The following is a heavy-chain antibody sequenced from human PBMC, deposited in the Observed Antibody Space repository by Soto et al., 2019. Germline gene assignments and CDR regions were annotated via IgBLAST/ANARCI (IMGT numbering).Heavy chain of an antibody. J-gene: IGHJ5*01. V-gene: IGHV2-5*02. Sequence: PTLVTPTQPLTLTCPFSGFSFSINGVAVGWIRQPPGQALEWLALIYWDDDQRYNPSLKNRLTITKDTSRNQVVLTMTNMDPVDTATYYCAHKRDVSRGFKSWGQGTLVTVSS. CDR1: GFSFSINGVA. CDR3: AHKRDVSRGFKS. CDR2: IYWDDDQ.